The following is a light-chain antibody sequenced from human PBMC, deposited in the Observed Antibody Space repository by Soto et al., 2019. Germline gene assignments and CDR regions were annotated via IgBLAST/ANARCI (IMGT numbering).Light chain of an antibody. J-gene: IGLJ1*01. CDR3: FSFTSTNTHV. CDR2: ETS. Sequence: QSALTQPASVSGSPGQSITISCTGTSSDVGAYNYVSWFQQHPDKVPKLIIYETSKRPSGVSDRFSGSKSGNTASLTISGLQAEDEADYYCFSFTSTNTHVFGSGTKLTVL. CDR1: SSDVGAYNY. V-gene: IGLV2-14*01.